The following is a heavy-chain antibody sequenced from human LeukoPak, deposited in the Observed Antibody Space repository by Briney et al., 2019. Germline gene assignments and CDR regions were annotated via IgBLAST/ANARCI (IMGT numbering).Heavy chain of an antibody. CDR3: ARGFPIVFRTSIKDAFDI. Sequence: ASVTVSCKASGYTFTSYGISWVRQAPGQGLEWMGWISAYNGNTNYAQKVQGRVTMTTDTSTSTAYMELRSLRSDDTAVYYCARGFPIVFRTSIKDAFDIWGQGTMVTVSS. J-gene: IGHJ3*02. CDR1: GYTFTSYG. CDR2: ISAYNGNT. D-gene: IGHD3-22*01. V-gene: IGHV1-18*01.